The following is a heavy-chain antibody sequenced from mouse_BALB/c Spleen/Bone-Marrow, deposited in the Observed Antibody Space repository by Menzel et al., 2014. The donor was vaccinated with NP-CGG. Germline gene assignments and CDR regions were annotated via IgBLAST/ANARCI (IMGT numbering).Heavy chain of an antibody. CDR2: INPSSGYT. D-gene: IGHD2-4*01. Sequence: QVKLQESGAELARPGASVKMSCKASGYTFTSHTMHWVKQRPGQGLEWIGYINPSSGYTNYNQKFKDKATLTADKSSSTSFMQLRGLTSEDAAVYYCARFHYDYDGPCFAYWGQGTLVTVSA. V-gene: IGHV1-4*01. CDR1: GYTFTSHT. CDR3: ARFHYDYDGPCFAY. J-gene: IGHJ3*01.